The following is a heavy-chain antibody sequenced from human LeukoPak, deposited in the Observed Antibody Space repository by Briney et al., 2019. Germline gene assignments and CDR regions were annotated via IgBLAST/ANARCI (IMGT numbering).Heavy chain of an antibody. Sequence: GGSLRLSCSASGITLSSYPLSWVRQAPGKGLEWVANIKGDGSEKRYVGSVKGRFTISRDNAKNSLYLQMNSLRADDTAVYYCAREFNIAVAGIYTGFDIWGQGTMVTVSS. V-gene: IGHV3-7*03. CDR2: IKGDGSEK. J-gene: IGHJ3*02. D-gene: IGHD6-19*01. CDR1: GITLSSYP. CDR3: AREFNIAVAGIYTGFDI.